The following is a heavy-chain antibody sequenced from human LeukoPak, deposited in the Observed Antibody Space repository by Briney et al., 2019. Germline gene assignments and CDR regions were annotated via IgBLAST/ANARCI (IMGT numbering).Heavy chain of an antibody. Sequence: GGSLRLSCAASGLTFSSYAMSWVRQAPGKGLEWVSAISGSGGSTYYADSVKGRFTISRDNSKNSLYLQMNSLRAEDTAVYYCARDSPYGDHDYWGQGTLVTVSS. CDR3: ARDSPYGDHDY. D-gene: IGHD4-17*01. CDR1: GLTFSSYA. V-gene: IGHV3-23*01. J-gene: IGHJ4*02. CDR2: ISGSGGST.